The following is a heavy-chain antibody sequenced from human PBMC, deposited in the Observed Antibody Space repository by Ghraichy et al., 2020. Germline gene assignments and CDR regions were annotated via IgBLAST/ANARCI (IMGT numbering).Heavy chain of an antibody. CDR1: GGSISSSSYY. CDR3: ARGSSSPST. J-gene: IGHJ5*02. Sequence: SETLSLTCTVSGGSISSSSYYWGWIRQPPGKGLEWIGSIYYSGSTYYNPSLKSRVTISVDTSKNQFSLKLSSVTAADTAVYYCARGSSSPSTWGQGTLVTVSS. CDR2: IYYSGST. D-gene: IGHD6-6*01. V-gene: IGHV4-39*01.